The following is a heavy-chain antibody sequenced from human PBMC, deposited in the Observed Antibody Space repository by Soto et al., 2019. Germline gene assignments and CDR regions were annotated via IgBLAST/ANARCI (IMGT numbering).Heavy chain of an antibody. V-gene: IGHV1-18*01. CDR2: ISAYNGNT. Sequence: QVQLVQSGAEVKKPGASVKVSCKASGYTFTSYGISWVRQAPGQGLEWMGWISAYNGNTNYAQKLQGRVTMTTDTPTSTAYMELRSMKSDDTAVYYCASGYEPPQNCAFDIWGQGTMVTVSS. CDR3: ASGYEPPQNCAFDI. D-gene: IGHD3-3*01. J-gene: IGHJ3*02. CDR1: GYTFTSYG.